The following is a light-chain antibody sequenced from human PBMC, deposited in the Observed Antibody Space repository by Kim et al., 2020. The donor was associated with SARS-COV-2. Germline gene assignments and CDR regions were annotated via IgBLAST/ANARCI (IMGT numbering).Light chain of an antibody. J-gene: IGKJ2*01. Sequence: DIQMTQSPSSLSASVGDRVTITCQASQDISNYLNWYQQKPGKAPKLLIYDASNLKTGVPSRFSGSGSGTDFTFTINSLQPEDIATYYCQQYDDLPPYTFGQGTKLEI. V-gene: IGKV1-33*01. CDR3: QQYDDLPPYT. CDR1: QDISNY. CDR2: DAS.